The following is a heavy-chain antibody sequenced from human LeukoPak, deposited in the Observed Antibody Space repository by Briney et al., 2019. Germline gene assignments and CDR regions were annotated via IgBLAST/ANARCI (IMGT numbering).Heavy chain of an antibody. Sequence: GGSLRLSCTASGFTFRTYAMIWVRQAPGKGLEWVSAIRAGGDTTVYADAVRDRFTISRDNSNNALDLQMNELRADDTAVYYCARDPNGDYIGAFDFWGQGTMVTVSS. CDR3: ARDPNGDYIGAFDF. V-gene: IGHV3-23*01. D-gene: IGHD4-17*01. CDR2: IRAGGDTT. CDR1: GFTFRTYA. J-gene: IGHJ3*01.